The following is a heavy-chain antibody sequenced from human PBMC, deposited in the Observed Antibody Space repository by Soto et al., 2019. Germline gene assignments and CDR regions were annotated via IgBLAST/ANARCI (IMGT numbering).Heavy chain of an antibody. J-gene: IGHJ2*01. CDR2: IYYSGST. Sequence: QVQLQESGPGLVKPSETLSLTCTVSGGSISSYYWSRIRQPPGKGLEWIGYIYYSGSTNYNPSLKSRVTISVDTSKNQFSLKLSSVTAADTAVYYCARDYYGSGSYYRPANWYFDLWGRGTLVTVSS. CDR3: ARDYYGSGSYYRPANWYFDL. V-gene: IGHV4-59*01. D-gene: IGHD3-10*01. CDR1: GGSISSYY.